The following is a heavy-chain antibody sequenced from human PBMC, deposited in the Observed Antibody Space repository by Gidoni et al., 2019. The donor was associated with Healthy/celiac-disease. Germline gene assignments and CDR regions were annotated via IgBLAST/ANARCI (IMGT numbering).Heavy chain of an antibody. CDR2: IYYSGST. J-gene: IGHJ6*02. CDR3: ARDFYVFWSGYRDYYGMDV. D-gene: IGHD3-3*01. CDR1: GGSISSSSYY. V-gene: IGHV4-39*07. Sequence: QLQLQESGPGLVKPSETLSLTCTVSGGSISSSSYYWGWIRQPPGKGLEWIGSIYYSGSTYYNPSLKSRVTISVDTSKNQFSLKLSSVTAADTAVYYCARDFYVFWSGYRDYYGMDVWGQGTTVTVSS.